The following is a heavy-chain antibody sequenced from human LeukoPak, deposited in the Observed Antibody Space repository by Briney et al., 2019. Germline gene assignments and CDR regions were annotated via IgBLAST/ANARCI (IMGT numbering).Heavy chain of an antibody. Sequence: GGSLRLSCAASGFIFTNYAMSWVRQAPGKGLEWVSTITGRDGTTYYADSVRGRFIISRDNSNNMLYLQMNNLRAEDTAVYYCPVLAVTGSDFKWGQGTLVTVS. V-gene: IGHV3-23*01. CDR3: PVLAVTGSDFK. CDR2: ITGRDGTT. CDR1: GFIFTNYA. J-gene: IGHJ4*02. D-gene: IGHD6-19*01.